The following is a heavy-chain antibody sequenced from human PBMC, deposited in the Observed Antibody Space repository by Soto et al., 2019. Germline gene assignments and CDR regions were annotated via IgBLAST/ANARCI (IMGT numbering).Heavy chain of an antibody. Sequence: SETLSLTCTVSGVSVSSGSYYWSWIRQPPGKGLEWIGYISNTGRTNYNPSLKRRITISVDMSKNQFSLKLTSVTAADTAVYYCAREEAVTVAGRSVPWFDPWGKGSLVTVSS. D-gene: IGHD2-15*01. CDR1: GVSVSSGSYY. CDR2: ISNTGRT. J-gene: IGHJ5*02. CDR3: AREEAVTVAGRSVPWFDP. V-gene: IGHV4-61*01.